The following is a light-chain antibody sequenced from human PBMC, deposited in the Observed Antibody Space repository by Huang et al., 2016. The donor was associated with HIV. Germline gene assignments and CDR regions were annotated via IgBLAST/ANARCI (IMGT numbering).Light chain of an antibody. V-gene: IGKV3-11*01. CDR1: QSVSRF. CDR3: QQRSSWPRVT. Sequence: EIVLTQSPATLSLSPGERATLSCRASQSVSRFLAWYQQKAGQAPRLLIYDASNRAIDIPARFIGSGSGTEFTLTISSLEPEDFAVYYCQQRSSWPRVTFGGGTKVELK. CDR2: DAS. J-gene: IGKJ4*01.